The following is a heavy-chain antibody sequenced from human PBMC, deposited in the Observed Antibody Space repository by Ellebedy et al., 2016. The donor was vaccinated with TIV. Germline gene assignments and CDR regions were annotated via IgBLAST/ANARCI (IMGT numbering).Heavy chain of an antibody. J-gene: IGHJ1*01. CDR1: GFTFSSYA. D-gene: IGHD6-19*01. V-gene: IGHV3-7*01. CDR3: ARDRQSSGRGAQH. Sequence: GESLKISCAASGFTFSSYAMSWVRQAPGKGLEWVANIRQDGSEKYYVDSVKGRFTISRDNAKNSLYLQMNSLRAEDTAVYYCARDRQSSGRGAQHWGQGTLVTVSS. CDR2: IRQDGSEK.